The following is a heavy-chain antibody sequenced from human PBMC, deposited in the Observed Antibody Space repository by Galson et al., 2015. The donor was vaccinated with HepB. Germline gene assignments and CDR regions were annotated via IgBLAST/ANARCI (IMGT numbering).Heavy chain of an antibody. CDR2: IWYDGSNK. Sequence: SLRLSCAASGFTFNSYGMHWVRQAPGKGLEWVAVIWYDGSNKYYADSVKGRFTISRDNSKNTLYLQMNSLRAEDTAVYYCARWTEDYGTDVWGQGTTVTVSS. V-gene: IGHV3-33*08. D-gene: IGHD3/OR15-3a*01. CDR3: ARWTEDYGTDV. J-gene: IGHJ6*02. CDR1: GFTFNSYG.